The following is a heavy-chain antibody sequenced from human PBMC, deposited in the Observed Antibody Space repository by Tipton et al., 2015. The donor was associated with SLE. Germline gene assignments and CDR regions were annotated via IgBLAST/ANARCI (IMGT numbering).Heavy chain of an antibody. CDR1: GNIFSSYA. J-gene: IGHJ6*02. V-gene: IGHV1-69*01. CDR3: ASIHYYDSSGYFGYYYFYLCDV. D-gene: IGHD3-22*01. Sequence: QSGPEVKTPGSSVKVSCKASGNIFSSYAITWVRQAPGQGPEWMGVIIPISGTTRYAQNFQGRVTITADESTTTAYMEVSSLRFEDTAVYYCASIHYYDSSGYFGYYYFYLCDVWGQGTTVTVSS. CDR2: IIPISGTT.